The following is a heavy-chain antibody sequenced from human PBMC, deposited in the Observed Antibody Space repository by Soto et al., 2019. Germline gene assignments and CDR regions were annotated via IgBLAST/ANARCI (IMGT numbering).Heavy chain of an antibody. CDR3: AGQGGWELETYYYDSSGSDGAWFDP. D-gene: IGHD3-22*01. CDR2: IYPGDSDT. Sequence: GESLKISCKGSGYSFTSYWIGWVRQMPGKGLEWMGIIYPGDSDTRYSPSFQGQVTISADKSISTAYLQWSSLKASDTAMYYCAGQGGWELETYYYDSSGSDGAWFDPWGQGTLVTVSS. J-gene: IGHJ5*02. CDR1: GYSFTSYW. V-gene: IGHV5-51*01.